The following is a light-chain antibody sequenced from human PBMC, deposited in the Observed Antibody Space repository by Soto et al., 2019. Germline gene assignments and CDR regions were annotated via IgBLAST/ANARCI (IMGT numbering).Light chain of an antibody. CDR1: QSVSSN. CDR2: DAS. J-gene: IGKJ2*01. V-gene: IGKV3-15*01. CDR3: QHYNNWPPRYT. Sequence: EIVMTQSPATLSVSPGERATLSCRASQSVSSNLAWFQQKPGQAPRLLIYDASTRATGIPARFSGSGSGTEFTLTISSLQSEDFAVYYCQHYNNWPPRYTFGQETKLEIK.